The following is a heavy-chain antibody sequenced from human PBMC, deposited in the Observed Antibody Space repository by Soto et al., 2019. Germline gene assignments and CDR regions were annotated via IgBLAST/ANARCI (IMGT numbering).Heavy chain of an antibody. CDR2: IDPSDSQT. CDR3: ARQIYDSDTGPNFQYYFDS. J-gene: IGHJ4*02. V-gene: IGHV5-10-1*01. D-gene: IGHD3-22*01. Sequence: GESLKISCKGSGYSFAGYWITWVRQKPGKGLEWMGRIDPSDSQTYHSPSFRGHVTISVTKSITTVFLQWSSLRASDTAMYYCARQIYDSDTGPNFQYYFDSWGQGTPVTVSS. CDR1: GYSFAGYW.